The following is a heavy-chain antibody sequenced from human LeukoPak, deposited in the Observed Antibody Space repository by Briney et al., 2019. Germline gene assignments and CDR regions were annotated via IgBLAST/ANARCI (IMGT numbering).Heavy chain of an antibody. J-gene: IGHJ6*02. CDR1: GGTFISYA. Sequence: ASVKVSCKASGGTFISYAISWVRQAPGQGLEWMGGIIPIFGTANYAQKFQGRVTITADESTSTAYMELSSLRSEDTAVYYCARASTHYDFWSGYPFYYYYGMDVWGQGTTVTVSS. CDR3: ARASTHYDFWSGYPFYYYYGMDV. V-gene: IGHV1-69*13. D-gene: IGHD3-3*01. CDR2: IIPIFGTA.